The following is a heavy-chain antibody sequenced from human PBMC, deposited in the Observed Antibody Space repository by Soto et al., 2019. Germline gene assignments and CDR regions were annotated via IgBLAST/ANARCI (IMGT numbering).Heavy chain of an antibody. CDR3: ARSGISDYYDSSGRGAFDI. D-gene: IGHD3-22*01. V-gene: IGHV4-34*01. J-gene: IGHJ3*02. CDR1: GGSFSGYY. Sequence: SETLSLTCAVYGGSFSGYYWSWIRQPPGKGLEWIGEINHSGSTNYNPSLKSRVTISVDTSKNQFSLKLSSVTAADTAVYYCARSGISDYYDSSGRGAFDIWGQGTMVTVSS. CDR2: INHSGST.